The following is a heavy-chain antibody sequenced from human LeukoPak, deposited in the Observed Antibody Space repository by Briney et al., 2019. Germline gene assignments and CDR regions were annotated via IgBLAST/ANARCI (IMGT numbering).Heavy chain of an antibody. CDR1: GFTFSSYS. CDR3: AGDLYDSGRYSSPIDY. CDR2: ISSSSSHI. J-gene: IGHJ4*02. Sequence: GGSLRLSCAASGFTFSSYSMNGVRQAPGKGLEWVSSISSSSSHIHSADSVKGRFTISRDNAKNSLYLQMNSLRAEDTAVYYCAGDLYDSGRYSSPIDYWRQGTLVTVSS. D-gene: IGHD3-22*01. V-gene: IGHV3-21*01.